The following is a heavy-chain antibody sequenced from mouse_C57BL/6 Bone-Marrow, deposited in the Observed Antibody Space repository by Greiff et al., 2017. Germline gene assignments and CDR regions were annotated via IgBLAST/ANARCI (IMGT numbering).Heavy chain of an antibody. D-gene: IGHD6-1*01. CDR2: IDPSDSYT. Sequence: VQLQQPGAELVMPGASVKLSCKASGYTFTSYWMHWVKQRPGQGLEWIGEIDPSDSYTNYNQKFKGKSTLTVDKSSSTAYMQLSSLTSEDSAVYYWARDLFHFDVWGTGTTVTVSS. V-gene: IGHV1-69*01. J-gene: IGHJ1*03. CDR3: ARDLFHFDV. CDR1: GYTFTSYW.